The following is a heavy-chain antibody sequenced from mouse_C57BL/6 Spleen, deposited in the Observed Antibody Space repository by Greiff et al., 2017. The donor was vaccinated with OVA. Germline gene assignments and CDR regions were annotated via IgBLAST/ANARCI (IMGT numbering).Heavy chain of an antibody. Sequence: QVQLQQPGAELVKPGASVKLSCKASGYTFTSYWMHWVKQRPGQGLEWIGMIHPNSGSTNYNEKFKSKATLTVDKSSSTAYMQLSSLTSEDSAVYYCARDRMDYGNYHAMDYWGQGTSVTVSS. CDR2: IHPNSGST. J-gene: IGHJ4*01. CDR3: ARDRMDYGNYHAMDY. D-gene: IGHD2-1*01. CDR1: GYTFTSYW. V-gene: IGHV1-64*01.